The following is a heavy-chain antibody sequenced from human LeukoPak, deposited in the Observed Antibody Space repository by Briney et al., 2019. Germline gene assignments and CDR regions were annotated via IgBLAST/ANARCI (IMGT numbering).Heavy chain of an antibody. Sequence: SETLSLTCTVSGGPIYSYYWSWIRQPPGKGLEWIGYIYYSGSTNYNPSLKSRVTISVDTSSNQFSLKLNSVTAADTAVYYCARRAYGSGSFNRYHFDYWGQGTLVAVSS. CDR1: GGPIYSYY. D-gene: IGHD3-10*01. J-gene: IGHJ4*02. V-gene: IGHV4-59*08. CDR2: IYYSGST. CDR3: ARRAYGSGSFNRYHFDY.